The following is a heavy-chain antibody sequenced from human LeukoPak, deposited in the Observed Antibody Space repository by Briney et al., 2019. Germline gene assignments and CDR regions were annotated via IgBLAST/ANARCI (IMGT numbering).Heavy chain of an antibody. Sequence: PGGSLRLSCAASGFTFSSYWMSWVRQAPGKGLEWVAVISYDGSNKYYADSVKGRFTISRDNSKNTLYLQMNSLRAEDTAVYYCAREPYSSGWYSSYYFDYWGQGTLVTVSS. CDR2: ISYDGSNK. D-gene: IGHD6-19*01. CDR3: AREPYSSGWYSSYYFDY. CDR1: GFTFSSYW. V-gene: IGHV3-30-3*01. J-gene: IGHJ4*02.